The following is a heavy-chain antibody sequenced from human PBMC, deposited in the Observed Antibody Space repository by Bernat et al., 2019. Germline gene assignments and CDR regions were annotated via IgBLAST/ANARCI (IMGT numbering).Heavy chain of an antibody. CDR1: GFTFSSYW. J-gene: IGHJ4*02. CDR3: ARAKDVVVVDTYFDY. CDR2: IIQDGSEK. D-gene: IGHD2-15*01. Sequence: EVQLVESGGGLVQPGESLRLSCAASGFTFSSYWMTWVRQVPGKGLEWVTNIIQDGSEKYYLDSVRGRFTISRDNAKNSLYLQMNSLRAEDTAVYYCARAKDVVVVDTYFDYWGQGTLVTVSS. V-gene: IGHV3-7*04.